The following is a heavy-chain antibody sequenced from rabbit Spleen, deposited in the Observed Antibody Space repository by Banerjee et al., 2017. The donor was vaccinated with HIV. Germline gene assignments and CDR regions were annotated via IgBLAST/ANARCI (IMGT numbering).Heavy chain of an antibody. Sequence: QSLEESGGDMVKPGASLTLTCTASGFSFSTSYYICWVRQAPGKGLEWIGCGYPDGIGSTDYAGWVNGRFTISSHNAQNTVDLQMNSLTPADTATYFCTRDDGSGHYIDGYFNLWGPGTLVTVS. D-gene: IGHD1-1*01. CDR3: TRDDGSGHYIDGYFNL. CDR1: GFSFSTSYY. V-gene: IGHV1S40*01. J-gene: IGHJ4*01. CDR2: GYPDGIGST.